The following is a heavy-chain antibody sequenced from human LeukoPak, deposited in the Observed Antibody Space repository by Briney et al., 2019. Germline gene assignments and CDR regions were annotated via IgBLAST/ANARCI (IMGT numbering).Heavy chain of an antibody. CDR2: IYHSGST. CDR3: ARVRYCSGGSCRELFDY. V-gene: IGHV4-38-2*01. J-gene: IGHJ4*02. CDR1: GYSISSGYY. Sequence: SETLSLTCAVSGYSISSGYYWGWIRQPPGKGLEWIGSIYHSGSTYYNPSLKSRVTIPVDTSKNQFSLKLSSVTAADTAVYYCARVRYCSGGSCRELFDYWGQGTLVTVSS. D-gene: IGHD2-15*01.